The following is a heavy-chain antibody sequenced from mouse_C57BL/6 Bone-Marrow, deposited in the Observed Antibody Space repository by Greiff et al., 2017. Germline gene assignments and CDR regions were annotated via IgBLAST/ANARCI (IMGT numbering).Heavy chain of an antibody. Sequence: QVQLKESGAELARPGASVKLSCKASGYTFTSYGISWVKQRTGQGLEWIGEIYPRSGNTYYNEKFKGKATLTADKSSSTAYMELRSLTSEDSAVYFCARSYYDLYYYAMDYWGQGTSVTVSS. CDR3: ARSYYDLYYYAMDY. J-gene: IGHJ4*01. CDR1: GYTFTSYG. V-gene: IGHV1-81*01. D-gene: IGHD2-4*01. CDR2: IYPRSGNT.